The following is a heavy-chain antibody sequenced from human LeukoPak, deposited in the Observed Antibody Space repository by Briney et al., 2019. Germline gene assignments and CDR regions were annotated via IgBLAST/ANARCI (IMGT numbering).Heavy chain of an antibody. Sequence: SETLSLTCTVFGGSISSSSYYWGWIRQPPGKGLEWIGSIYYSGSTYYNPSLKSRVTISVDTSKNQFSLKLSSVTAADTAVYYCASRLVGATVDYWGQGTLVTVSS. CDR2: IYYSGST. J-gene: IGHJ4*02. CDR3: ASRLVGATVDY. CDR1: GGSISSSSYY. D-gene: IGHD1-26*01. V-gene: IGHV4-39*01.